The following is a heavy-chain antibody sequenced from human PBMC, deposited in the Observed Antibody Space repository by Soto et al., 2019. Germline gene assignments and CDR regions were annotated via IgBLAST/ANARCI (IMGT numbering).Heavy chain of an antibody. CDR1: GVSFNRYG. Sequence: QVQLQQSGAEVKRPGSSVKVSCKASGVSFNRYGFAWVRQAPGQGLEWLGKITPALHLTNYAQSFQGRVTITTHTSTSTLYLESTSLTSKDTAVYYCAWMKMARLDHWGQGTLVTGSS. D-gene: IGHD2-2*03. V-gene: IGHV1-69*09. CDR2: ITPALHLT. J-gene: IGHJ4*02. CDR3: AWMKMARLDH.